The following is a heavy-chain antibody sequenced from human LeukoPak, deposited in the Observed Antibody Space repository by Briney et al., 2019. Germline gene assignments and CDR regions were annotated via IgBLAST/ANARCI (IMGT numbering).Heavy chain of an antibody. Sequence: TGGSLTLSCAASGFTFKNYVMTWVRQAPGKGLEWVSAISGSGGSTYYADSVKGRFTISRDNSKNTLYLQMNSLRAEDTAVYYCAKGDGDYGWYYYYYYYMDVWGKGTTVTVSS. CDR3: AKGDGDYGWYYYYYYYMDV. V-gene: IGHV3-23*01. CDR2: ISGSGGST. CDR1: GFTFKNYV. J-gene: IGHJ6*03. D-gene: IGHD4-17*01.